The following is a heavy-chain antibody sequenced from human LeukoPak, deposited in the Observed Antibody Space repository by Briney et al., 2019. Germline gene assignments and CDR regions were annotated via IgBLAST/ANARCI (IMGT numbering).Heavy chain of an antibody. CDR2: IYSGGST. J-gene: IGHJ6*02. Sequence: GGSLRLSCAGSGFTFSGYSLNWVRQAPGKGLEWVSVIYSGGSTYYADSVKGRFTISRDNSKNTLYLQMNSLRAEDTAVYYCARDPGGMDVWGQGTTVTVSS. CDR1: GFTFSGYS. V-gene: IGHV3-66*01. CDR3: ARDPGGMDV.